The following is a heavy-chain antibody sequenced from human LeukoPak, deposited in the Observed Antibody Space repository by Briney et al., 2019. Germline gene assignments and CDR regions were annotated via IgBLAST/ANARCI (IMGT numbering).Heavy chain of an antibody. J-gene: IGHJ4*02. V-gene: IGHV3-7*01. CDR2: IKEDGSEK. CDR1: GFIFSRYW. CDR3: AIKATRYFDY. Sequence: GSLRLSCAASGFIFSRYWMSWVRQAPGKGLEWVASIKEDGSEKHYLDSVKGRLTISRDNAKDSLYLQMNSLRAEDTAVYYCAIKATRYFDYWGQGTLVTVSS.